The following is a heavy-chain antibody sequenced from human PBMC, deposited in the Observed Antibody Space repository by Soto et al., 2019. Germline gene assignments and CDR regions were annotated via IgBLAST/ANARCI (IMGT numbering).Heavy chain of an antibody. CDR1: GFTFSSYS. J-gene: IGHJ6*02. V-gene: IGHV3-48*02. CDR2: ISSSSSTI. CDR3: AREGRQLPYYYYYGMDV. D-gene: IGHD2-2*01. Sequence: GGSLRLSCAASGFTFSSYSMNWVRQAPGKGLEWVSYISSSSSTIYYADSVKGRFTISRDNAKNSLYLQMNSLRDEDTAVYYCAREGRQLPYYYYYGMDVWGQGTTVTVSS.